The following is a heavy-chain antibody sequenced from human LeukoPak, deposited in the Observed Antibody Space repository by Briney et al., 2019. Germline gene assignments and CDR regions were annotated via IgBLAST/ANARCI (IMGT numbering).Heavy chain of an antibody. D-gene: IGHD2-2*01. J-gene: IGHJ3*02. V-gene: IGHV5-51*01. CDR3: ARANEIVVLPGAISWVFDI. Sequence: GESLKISCKGSGYDFTKYWIGWVRQMPGKGLEWMGLTYPGDSDIRNSPSFKGQVTISADKSINTAYLQWSSLKTSDTAMYYCARANEIVVLPGAISWVFDIWAKGQWSPSLQ. CDR2: TYPGDSDI. CDR1: GYDFTKYW.